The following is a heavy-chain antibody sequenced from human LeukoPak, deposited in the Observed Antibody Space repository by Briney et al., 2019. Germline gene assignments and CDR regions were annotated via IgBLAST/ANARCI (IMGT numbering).Heavy chain of an antibody. CDR1: GGSISGYY. Sequence: SETLSLTCTVSGGSISGYYWSWIRQPPGKGLEWIGYIYYSGSTNYNPSFKSRVTISIDTSKNQFSLKLNSVTAADTALYYCARAGLCSGGSCSWFDPWGQGTLVTVSS. CDR2: IYYSGST. J-gene: IGHJ5*02. CDR3: ARAGLCSGGSCSWFDP. V-gene: IGHV4-59*01. D-gene: IGHD2-15*01.